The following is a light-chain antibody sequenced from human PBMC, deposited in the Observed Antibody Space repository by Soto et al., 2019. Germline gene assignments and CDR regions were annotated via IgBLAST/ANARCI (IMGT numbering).Light chain of an antibody. CDR3: QQSYGIPYT. V-gene: IGKV1-39*01. CDR2: DAS. Sequence: DIQMTQSPSSLSASVGDRVTITCRASQYISSFLNWYQQKLGEAPNLLIYDASSLQSGVPSRFSGSGSGTNFTLTISSLQPEDFATYYCQQSYGIPYTFGQGTKLEIK. J-gene: IGKJ2*01. CDR1: QYISSF.